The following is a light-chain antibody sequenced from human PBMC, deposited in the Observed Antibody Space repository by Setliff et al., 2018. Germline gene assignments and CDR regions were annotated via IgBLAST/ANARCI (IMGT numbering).Light chain of an antibody. CDR2: GNS. V-gene: IGLV1-40*01. CDR1: SSNIGAGYD. Sequence: QSVLPQPPSVSWAPGQRVTISCTGSSSNIGAGYDVHWYQQLPGTAPKLLIYGNSNRPSGVPDRFSGTKSGTSASLAIAGLQAEDEADYYCQSYDSSLSGNYVCGTGTKVTVL. CDR3: QSYDSSLSGNYV. J-gene: IGLJ1*01.